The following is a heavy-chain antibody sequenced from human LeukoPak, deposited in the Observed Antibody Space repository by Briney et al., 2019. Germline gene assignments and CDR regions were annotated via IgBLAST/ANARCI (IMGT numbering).Heavy chain of an antibody. CDR1: GFTLSGYS. Sequence: GGSLRLSCAASGFTLSGYSMTWVRQAPGKGLECVSFITSSSNYIYYADSVKGRFTISRDTAKNSLYLRMSSLRTEDTAMYYCARDPAGASSSWYYFDNWGQGTLVTVSS. J-gene: IGHJ4*02. CDR3: ARDPAGASSSWYYFDN. D-gene: IGHD6-13*01. CDR2: ITSSSNYI. V-gene: IGHV3-21*04.